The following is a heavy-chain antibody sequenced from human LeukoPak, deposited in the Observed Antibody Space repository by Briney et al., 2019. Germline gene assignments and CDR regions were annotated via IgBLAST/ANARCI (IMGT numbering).Heavy chain of an antibody. CDR3: ASDPRRDGYKIDY. J-gene: IGHJ4*02. D-gene: IGHD5-24*01. V-gene: IGHV4-34*01. CDR1: GGSFSGYY. Sequence: SETLSLTCAVYGGSFSGYYWSWIRQPPGKGLEWIGEINHSGSTNYNPSLKSRVTISVDTSKNQFALKLSSVTAADTAVYYCASDPRRDGYKIDYWGQGTLATVSS. CDR2: INHSGST.